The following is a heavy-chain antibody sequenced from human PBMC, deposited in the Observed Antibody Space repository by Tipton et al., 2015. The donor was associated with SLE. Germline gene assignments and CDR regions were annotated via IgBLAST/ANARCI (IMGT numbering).Heavy chain of an antibody. V-gene: IGHV4-59*01. CDR1: GGSITAYY. Sequence: TLSLTCSVSGGSITAYYWTWIRQPPGKGLEWIGYVYYSGTTNYNPSLKSRVTISVDTSKNQFSLKLSSVTAADTAVYYCARTHYYDHTGYSLLDYWGQGTLVTVSS. CDR2: VYYSGTT. CDR3: ARTHYYDHTGYSLLDY. D-gene: IGHD3-22*01. J-gene: IGHJ4*02.